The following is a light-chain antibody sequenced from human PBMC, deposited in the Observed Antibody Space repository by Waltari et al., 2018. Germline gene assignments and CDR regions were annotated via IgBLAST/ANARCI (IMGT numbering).Light chain of an antibody. Sequence: SYELTQPPSVSVAPGQTARLTCHGDKLGSKNVPWYQHKPGQAPVLVVYDDGDRPSGIPERFSGSNSGNTAALTISRVDAGDEAEYYCQVWDSGSNHYVFGTVTKVTVL. CDR1: KLGSKN. V-gene: IGLV3-21*02. CDR3: QVWDSGSNHYV. CDR2: DDG. J-gene: IGLJ1*01.